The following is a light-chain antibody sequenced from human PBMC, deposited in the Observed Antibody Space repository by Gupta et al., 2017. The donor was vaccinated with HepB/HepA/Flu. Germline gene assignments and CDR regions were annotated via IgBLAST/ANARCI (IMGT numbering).Light chain of an antibody. CDR1: QGIRRW. Sequence: DIQITQCASSVSASVGDRVTITCRASQGIRRWLAWYQQKPGKAPKLLIYAASSWQRGVKSSCSGSGGGTDVNLTITSRQPEDFEAYYCQQANRVQPKCNFGQGTKLEIK. CDR3: QQANRVQPKCN. V-gene: IGKV1-12*01. CDR2: AAS. J-gene: IGKJ2*02.